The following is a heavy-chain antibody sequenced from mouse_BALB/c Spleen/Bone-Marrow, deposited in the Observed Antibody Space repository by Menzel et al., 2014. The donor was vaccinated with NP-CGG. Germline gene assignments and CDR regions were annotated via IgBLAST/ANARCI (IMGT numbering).Heavy chain of an antibody. Sequence: EVKLMESGGGLVKPGGSLKLSCAASGFSFSSYAMSWVRQTPEKRLEWVATISSGGSYTYYPDSVKGRFTISRDNAKNTLYRQMSSLRSEDTAMYYCARQAVPRPHFDYWGQGTTLTVSS. CDR2: ISSGGSYT. D-gene: IGHD1-2*01. CDR3: ARQAVPRPHFDY. CDR1: GFSFSSYA. V-gene: IGHV5-9-3*01. J-gene: IGHJ2*01.